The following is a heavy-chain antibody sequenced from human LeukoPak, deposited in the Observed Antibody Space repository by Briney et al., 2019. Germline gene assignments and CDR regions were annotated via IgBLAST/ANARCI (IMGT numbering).Heavy chain of an antibody. CDR3: AREPDCSSTSCYYGMDV. V-gene: IGHV1-3*01. Sequence: XVKVSCKASGYTFTSYAMHWVRQAPGQRLEWMGWINAGNGNTKYSQKFQGRVSITRDTSASTAYMELSSLRSEDTAVYYCAREPDCSSTSCYYGMDVWGQGTTVTVSS. J-gene: IGHJ6*02. D-gene: IGHD2-2*01. CDR2: INAGNGNT. CDR1: GYTFTSYA.